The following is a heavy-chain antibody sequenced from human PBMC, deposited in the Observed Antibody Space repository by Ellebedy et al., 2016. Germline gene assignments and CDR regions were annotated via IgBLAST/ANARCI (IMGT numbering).Heavy chain of an antibody. CDR2: IYYSGST. J-gene: IGHJ4*02. D-gene: IGHD2-21*02. CDR1: GGSISSYY. V-gene: IGHV4-59*01. CDR3: ARSGCGGDCYSASNNPIDY. Sequence: SETLSLTCTVSGGSISSYYWSWIRQPPGKGLEWIGYIYYSGSTNYNPSLKSRVTISVDTSKNQFSLKLSSVTAADTAVYYCARSGCGGDCYSASNNPIDYWGQGTLVTVSS.